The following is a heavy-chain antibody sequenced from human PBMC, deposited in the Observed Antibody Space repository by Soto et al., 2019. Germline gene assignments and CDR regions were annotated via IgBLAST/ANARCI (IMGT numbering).Heavy chain of an antibody. Sequence: SETLSLTCTVSGGSISSGGYYWSWIRQHPGKGLEWIGYIYYSGSTYYNPSLKSRVTISVDTSKNQFSLKLSSVTAADTAVYYCARVPTIFGVVADYWGQGTLVTVSS. CDR1: GGSISSGGYY. CDR2: IYYSGST. V-gene: IGHV4-31*03. J-gene: IGHJ4*02. CDR3: ARVPTIFGVVADY. D-gene: IGHD3-3*01.